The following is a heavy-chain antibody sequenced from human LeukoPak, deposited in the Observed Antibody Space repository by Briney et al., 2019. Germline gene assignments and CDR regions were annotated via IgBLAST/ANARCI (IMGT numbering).Heavy chain of an antibody. CDR2: INHSGST. CDR1: GGSFSGYY. J-gene: IGHJ6*04. CDR3: ARDRGYCSSTSCPGVDV. V-gene: IGHV4-34*01. D-gene: IGHD2-2*01. Sequence: SETLSLTCAVYGGSFSGYYWSWIRQPPGKGLEWIGEINHSGSTNYNPSLKSRVTISVDTSKNQFSLKLSSVTAVDTAVYYCARDRGYCSSTSCPGVDVWGKGTTVTVSS.